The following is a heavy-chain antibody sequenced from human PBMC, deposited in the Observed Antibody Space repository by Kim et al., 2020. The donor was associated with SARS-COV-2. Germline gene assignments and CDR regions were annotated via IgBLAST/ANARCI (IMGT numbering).Heavy chain of an antibody. CDR3: ARDGLYYDILTGYYSVGGGDSSYGMDA. CDR1: GFTFSSYW. CDR2: IKQDGSEK. D-gene: IGHD3-9*01. V-gene: IGHV3-7*03. Sequence: GGSLRLSCAASGFTFSSYWMSWVRQAPGKGLEWVATIKQDGSEKYYVATVQGRITISRANAKNSLYLQMNSLRAVDTAVYYCARDGLYYDILTGYYSVGGGDSSYGMDAWGQRTTLTVSS. J-gene: IGHJ6*02.